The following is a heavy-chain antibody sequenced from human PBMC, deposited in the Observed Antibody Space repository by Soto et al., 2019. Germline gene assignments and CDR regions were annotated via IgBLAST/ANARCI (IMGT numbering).Heavy chain of an antibody. CDR2: ISSSSSYI. J-gene: IGHJ6*02. V-gene: IGHV3-21*01. CDR1: GFTFSSYS. CDR3: ARGFGVVVQAAPPYYYYYGMDV. D-gene: IGHD2-2*01. Sequence: EVQLVESGGGLVKPGGSLRLSCAASGFTFSSYSMNWVRQAPGKGLEWVSSISSSSSYIYYADSVKGRFTISRDNAKNSLYLQMNSLRAEDTAVYYCARGFGVVVQAAPPYYYYYGMDVWGQGTTVTVSS.